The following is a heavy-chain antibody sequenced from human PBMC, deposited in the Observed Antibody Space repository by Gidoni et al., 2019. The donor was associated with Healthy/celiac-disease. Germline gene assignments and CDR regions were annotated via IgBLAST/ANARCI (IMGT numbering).Heavy chain of an antibody. V-gene: IGHV3-15*07. CDR1: GFTFRNAW. D-gene: IGHD4-17*01. CDR2: IKSKTDGGTT. J-gene: IGHJ3*02. CDR3: NTPSDYGDYVFAFDI. Sequence: EVQLVESGGGLVQPGGSLSLSCAASGFTFRNAWMNWVRQAPGKGLEWVGRIKSKTDGGTTDYAAPVKGRFTISRDDSKNTLYLQMNSLKTEDTAVYYCNTPSDYGDYVFAFDIWGQGTMVTVSS.